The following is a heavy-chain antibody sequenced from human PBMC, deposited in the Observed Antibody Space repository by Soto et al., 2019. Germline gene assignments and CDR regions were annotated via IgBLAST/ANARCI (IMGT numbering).Heavy chain of an antibody. CDR1: GYTFTGYY. CDR2: INPNSGGT. Sequence: ASVKVSCKASGYTFTGYYMHWVRQAPGQGLEWMGWINPNSGGTNYAQKFQGRVTMTRDTSISTAYMELSRLRSDDTAVYYCARDHEGFYGDYTFDIWGQGTMVTVSS. J-gene: IGHJ3*02. V-gene: IGHV1-2*02. D-gene: IGHD4-17*01. CDR3: ARDHEGFYGDYTFDI.